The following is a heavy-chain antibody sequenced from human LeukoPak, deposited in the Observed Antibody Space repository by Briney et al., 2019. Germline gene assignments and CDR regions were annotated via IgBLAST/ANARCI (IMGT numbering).Heavy chain of an antibody. Sequence: ASVKVSCKASGYTFTGYYIHWVRQAPGPGLEWMGWINPHSGGTNYAQKFQGRVTMTRDTSISTVYMELSRLRSDDTAVYYCARDWPARGYSYDYYFDYWGQGTLVTVSS. CDR1: GYTFTGYY. CDR3: ARDWPARGYSYDYYFDY. D-gene: IGHD5-18*01. CDR2: INPHSGGT. V-gene: IGHV1-2*02. J-gene: IGHJ4*02.